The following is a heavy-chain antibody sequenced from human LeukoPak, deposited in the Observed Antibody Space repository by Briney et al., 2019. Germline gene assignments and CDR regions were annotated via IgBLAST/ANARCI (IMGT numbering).Heavy chain of an antibody. D-gene: IGHD3-3*01. Sequence: GGSLRLSCAASGFTFSDYYMSWIRQTPGKGLEWVSSISTSGGTIYYADSVKGRFIISRDNAKDSLYLQMNSLRAEDTAVYYCARDEALRDYDFWRGYYSYYYMDVWGKGTPVTVSS. V-gene: IGHV3-11*04. CDR3: ARDEALRDYDFWRGYYSYYYMDV. J-gene: IGHJ6*03. CDR2: ISTSGGTI. CDR1: GFTFSDYY.